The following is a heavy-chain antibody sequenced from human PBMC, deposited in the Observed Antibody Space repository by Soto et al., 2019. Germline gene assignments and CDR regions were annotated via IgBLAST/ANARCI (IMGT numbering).Heavy chain of an antibody. CDR2: ISYDGTNK. V-gene: IGHV3-30*03. CDR3: ARGIVVVVPATLGDYYYMDV. Sequence: GSLRLSCAASEFTFSTYGMHWVRQAPGKGLEWVAVISYDGTNKYYADSVKGRFTISRDNSKNTLYLQMNSLRADDTAVYYCARGIVVVVPATLGDYYYMDVWGKGTTLTVSS. D-gene: IGHD2-15*01. J-gene: IGHJ6*03. CDR1: EFTFSTYG.